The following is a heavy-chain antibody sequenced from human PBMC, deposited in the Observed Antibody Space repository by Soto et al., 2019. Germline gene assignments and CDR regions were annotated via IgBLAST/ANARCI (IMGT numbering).Heavy chain of an antibody. CDR2: IIPIFGTA. CDR1: GGTFSSYA. D-gene: IGHD3-10*01. CDR3: ASGAGVWFGGPYGMDV. V-gene: IGHV1-69*13. J-gene: IGHJ6*02. Sequence: SVKVSCKASGGTFSSYAISWVRQAPGQRLEWMGGIIPIFGTANYAQKFQGRVTITADESTSTAYMELSSLRSEDTAVYYCASGAGVWFGGPYGMDVWGQGTTVTVSS.